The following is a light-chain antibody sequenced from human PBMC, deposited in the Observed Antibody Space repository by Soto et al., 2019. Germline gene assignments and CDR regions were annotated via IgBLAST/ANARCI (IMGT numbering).Light chain of an antibody. CDR1: RSVERTY. CDR2: ATS. J-gene: IGKJ2*01. V-gene: IGKV3-20*01. Sequence: EMVLTQCPGTLSLSPGERATLSCRASRSVERTYFACYHQRPDQSPTPLPYATSPRAAAIPDTFSGTGSRTDFTLTISILEPDDVAVYYSQQYDTSAPMYTYGQGTTVDMK. CDR3: QQYDTSAPMYT.